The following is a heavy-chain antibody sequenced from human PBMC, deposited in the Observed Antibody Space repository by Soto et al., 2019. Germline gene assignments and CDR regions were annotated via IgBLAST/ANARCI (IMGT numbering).Heavy chain of an antibody. J-gene: IGHJ6*02. D-gene: IGHD3-16*01. CDR3: ARDRDSDTFFPYFYGMDV. Sequence: PGGSLRLSCAASGFSFRNYAMSWVRQAPGTGLEWVSTVTGSGGTTYYADSVRGRITVSRDNSKNTVHLQVDSLRADDTAVYYCARDRDSDTFFPYFYGMDVWGQGTTVTVSS. V-gene: IGHV3-23*01. CDR2: VTGSGGTT. CDR1: GFSFRNYA.